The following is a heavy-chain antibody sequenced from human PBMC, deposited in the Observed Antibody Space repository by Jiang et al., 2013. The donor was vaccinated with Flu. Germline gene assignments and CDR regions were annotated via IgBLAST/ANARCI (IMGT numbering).Heavy chain of an antibody. CDR3: GQLDY. CDR1: GYTFTRYT. D-gene: IGHD6-19*01. V-gene: IGHV1-46*01. J-gene: IGHJ4*01. Sequence: SGAEVKKPGASVKVSCKASGYTFTRYTLHWVRQAPGQGLEWIGMINPSGGSTTYAQKFQGRLTLTSDTSTSTVSMDLRSLRSEDTAVYYCGQLDYWGHGTLVSVS. CDR2: INPSGGST.